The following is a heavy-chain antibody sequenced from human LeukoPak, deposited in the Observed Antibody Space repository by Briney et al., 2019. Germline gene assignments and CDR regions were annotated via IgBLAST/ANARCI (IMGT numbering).Heavy chain of an antibody. CDR2: MNPNSGNT. Sequence: GASVKVSCKASGYTFTSYDINWVRQATGQGREWRGWMNPNSGNTGYAQKFQGRVTITRNTSISTAYMEMSSLRSEDTAVYYCARERRVYSYGSFIGDYWGQGTLVTVSS. CDR1: GYTFTSYD. CDR3: ARERRVYSYGSFIGDY. D-gene: IGHD5-18*01. J-gene: IGHJ4*02. V-gene: IGHV1-8*03.